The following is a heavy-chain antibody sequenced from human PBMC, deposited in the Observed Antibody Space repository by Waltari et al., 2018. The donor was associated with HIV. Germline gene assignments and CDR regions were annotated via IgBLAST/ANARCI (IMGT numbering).Heavy chain of an antibody. Sequence: DVQLVESGGELVQIGGSLRPSCAGSGFAFFPYEMNWVRQAPGKGLEWIAYISSNGGAIHYADSVRGRFTISRDNAKSSLYLQMNSLRGEDTAIYYCARDDLIVRRPFGIWGQGTMVTV. J-gene: IGHJ3*02. CDR1: GFAFFPYE. D-gene: IGHD3-16*02. CDR2: ISSNGGAI. V-gene: IGHV3-48*03. CDR3: ARDDLIVRRPFGI.